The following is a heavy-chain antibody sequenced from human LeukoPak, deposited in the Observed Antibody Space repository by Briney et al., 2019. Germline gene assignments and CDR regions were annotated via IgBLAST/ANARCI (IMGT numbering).Heavy chain of an antibody. V-gene: IGHV1-2*02. CDR1: GYTFTGYY. J-gene: IGHJ4*02. D-gene: IGHD2-2*01. Sequence: GASVKVSCKASGYTFTGYYMHWVRQAPGQGLEWMGWINPNSGGTNFAQKFQGRVTMTRDTSISTVYMELSRLRSDDTAVYYCARACSSTSCSPDYWGQGTLVTVSS. CDR3: ARACSSTSCSPDY. CDR2: INPNSGGT.